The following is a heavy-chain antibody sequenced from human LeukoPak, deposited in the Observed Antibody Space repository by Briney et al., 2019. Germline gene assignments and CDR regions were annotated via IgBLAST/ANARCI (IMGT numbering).Heavy chain of an antibody. V-gene: IGHV1-2*02. J-gene: IGHJ4*02. Sequence: GASVKVSCKASGYIFIDHYMHWVRQAPGQGLEWMGWINPDSGATNYAQKFQGGVTMTRDTSISTAYMELSGLRSDDTAVYYCARGRIAAAGNEYYFDYWGQGTLVTVSS. CDR1: GYIFIDHY. CDR2: INPDSGAT. CDR3: ARGRIAAAGNEYYFDY. D-gene: IGHD6-13*01.